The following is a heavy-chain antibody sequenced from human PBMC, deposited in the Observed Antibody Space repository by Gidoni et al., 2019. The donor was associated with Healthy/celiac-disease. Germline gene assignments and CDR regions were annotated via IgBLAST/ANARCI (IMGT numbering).Heavy chain of an antibody. CDR1: GDSITSYY. Sequence: QVQLQESGPGLVKPSETLSLPCAVSGDSITSYYWNWIRPPPGKGLEWIGNTYYSGTTNYNPSLKSRLTISIDTSENQFSLNLSSVTAADTAVYYCARGRGLGVWGQGTLVTVSS. CDR2: TYYSGTT. J-gene: IGHJ4*02. D-gene: IGHD3-10*01. V-gene: IGHV4-59*01. CDR3: ARGRGLGV.